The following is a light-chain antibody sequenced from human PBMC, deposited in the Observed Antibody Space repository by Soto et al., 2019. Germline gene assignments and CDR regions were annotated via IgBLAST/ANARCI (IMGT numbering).Light chain of an antibody. J-gene: IGKJ5*01. CDR3: HQSYSTLSIT. Sequence: DVQMTQSPSSLSASVGDRVTITCRASQSISSYLNWYQQKPGKAPKLLIYAASSLQSGVPSRFSGSADGTDFSITISSLQPEDFATYYCHQSYSTLSITFGQGTRVEI. V-gene: IGKV1-39*01. CDR1: QSISSY. CDR2: AAS.